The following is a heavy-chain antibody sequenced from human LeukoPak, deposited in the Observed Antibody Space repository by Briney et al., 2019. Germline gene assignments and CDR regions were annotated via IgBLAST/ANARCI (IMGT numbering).Heavy chain of an antibody. J-gene: IGHJ4*02. CDR3: ARAIGKSEGY. CDR2: IKQDGSEK. Sequence: GGSLRLSCAASGFTLSSYWMSWVRRAPGKGLEWVANIKQDGSEKYYVDSVKGRFTISRDNAKNSVYLQMNSLRAEDTAVYYCARAIGKSEGYWGQGTLVTVSS. V-gene: IGHV3-7*01. D-gene: IGHD4-23*01. CDR1: GFTLSSYW.